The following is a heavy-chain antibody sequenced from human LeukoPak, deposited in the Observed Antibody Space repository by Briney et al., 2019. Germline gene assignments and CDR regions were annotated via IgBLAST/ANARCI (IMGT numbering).Heavy chain of an antibody. CDR2: IYYSGST. CDR3: ARHSSGFDY. J-gene: IGHJ4*02. V-gene: IGHV4-39*01. CDR1: GGSISSSSYY. Sequence: KPSETLSLTCTVSGGSISSSSYYWGWIRQPPGKGLEWIGSIYYSGSTYYNPSLKSRVTISVDTSKNQFSLKLSSVTVADTAVYYCARHSSGFDYWGQGTLVTVSS. D-gene: IGHD6-19*01.